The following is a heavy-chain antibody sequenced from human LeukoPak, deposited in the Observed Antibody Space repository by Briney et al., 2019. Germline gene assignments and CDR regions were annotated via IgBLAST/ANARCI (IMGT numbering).Heavy chain of an antibody. CDR3: AKNTYASGSYGAFDY. CDR1: AFTFSNYG. J-gene: IGHJ4*02. V-gene: IGHV3-23*01. Sequence: GGSLRLSCAASAFTFSNYGMTWVRQAPGKGLECVSAISGSGGSTYYADSVKGRFTISRDNSMDTLYLQMNSLRAEDTALYYCAKNTYASGSYGAFDYWGQGTLVTVSS. D-gene: IGHD3-10*01. CDR2: ISGSGGST.